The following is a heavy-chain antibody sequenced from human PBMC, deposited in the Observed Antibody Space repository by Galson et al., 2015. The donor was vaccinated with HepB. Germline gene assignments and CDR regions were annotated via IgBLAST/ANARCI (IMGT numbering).Heavy chain of an antibody. Sequence: SVKVSCKASGGTFSSYAISWVRQAPGQGLEWMGRINPNSGGTNYAQKFQGRVTMTRDTSISTAYMELSRLRSDDTAVYYCARDLGLLSSGWGYVAFDIWGQGTMVTVSS. J-gene: IGHJ3*02. CDR2: INPNSGGT. CDR3: ARDLGLLSSGWGYVAFDI. CDR1: GGTFSSYA. D-gene: IGHD6-19*01. V-gene: IGHV1-2*06.